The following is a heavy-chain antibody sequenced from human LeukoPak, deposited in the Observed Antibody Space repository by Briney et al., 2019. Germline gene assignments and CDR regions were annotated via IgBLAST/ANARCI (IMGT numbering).Heavy chain of an antibody. Sequence: SQTLSLTCAISGDSVSSNSAAWNWIRHSPSRGLEWLGCTYYRAKWYNDYAVSVKSRITINPDTSKNQFSLQMNSVTPEDTAVYYCAKSRGQWLALYDYWGQGTLVTVSS. D-gene: IGHD6-19*01. CDR1: GDSVSSNSAA. V-gene: IGHV6-1*01. J-gene: IGHJ4*02. CDR2: TYYRAKWYN. CDR3: AKSRGQWLALYDY.